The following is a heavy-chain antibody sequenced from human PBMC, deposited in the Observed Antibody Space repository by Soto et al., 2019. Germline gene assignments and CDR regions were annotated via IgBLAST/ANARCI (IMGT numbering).Heavy chain of an antibody. CDR3: ARSTGELLSLDP. J-gene: IGHJ5*02. CDR1: GYSITSSFW. V-gene: IGHV4-28*02. Sequence: TLSLTCTVSGYSITSSFWWGWIRQPPGKGLEWIGYIYYTGTTYYNPSLKSRVTMSVDTSNNQFSLRLNSVTAGDTAVYYCARSTGELLSLDPWGPGTLVTVSS. CDR2: IYYTGTT. D-gene: IGHD1-26*01.